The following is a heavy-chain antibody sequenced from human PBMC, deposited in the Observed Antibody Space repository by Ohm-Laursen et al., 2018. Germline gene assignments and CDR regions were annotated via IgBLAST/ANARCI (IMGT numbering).Heavy chain of an antibody. CDR1: EFTFTNAW. J-gene: IGHJ4*02. Sequence: SLRLSCAASEFTFTNAWMSWVRQAPGKGLEWVARIKSKVDGETTDYAAPVKSRFTISRDDSKNTLYLQMNSLKTEDTAVYYCIHISATGVYWGQGTLVTVSS. V-gene: IGHV3-15*01. D-gene: IGHD6-13*01. CDR2: IKSKVDGETT. CDR3: IHISATGVY.